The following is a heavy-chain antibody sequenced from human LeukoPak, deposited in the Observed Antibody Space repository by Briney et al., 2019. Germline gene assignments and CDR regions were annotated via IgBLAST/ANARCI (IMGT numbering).Heavy chain of an antibody. J-gene: IGHJ1*01. CDR1: GYSFTSYW. D-gene: IGHD3-10*01. V-gene: IGHV5-10-1*01. CDR3: ARHGAAYGSGSPGYFQH. Sequence: GESLKISCKGSGYSFTSYWISWVRQMPGKGLGWMGRIDPSDSYTNYSPSFQGHVTISADKSISTAYLQWSSLKASDTAMYYCARHGAAYGSGSPGYFQHWGQGTLVTVSS. CDR2: IDPSDSYT.